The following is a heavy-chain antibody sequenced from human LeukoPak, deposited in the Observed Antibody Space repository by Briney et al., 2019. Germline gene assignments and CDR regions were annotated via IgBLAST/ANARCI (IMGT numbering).Heavy chain of an antibody. V-gene: IGHV4-39*01. D-gene: IGHD5-18*01. CDR1: GGSISSSSAY. J-gene: IGHJ4*02. CDR2: IYYSKDT. CDR3: VSPRGFSYGYFDY. Sequence: SETLSLTCTVSGGSISSSSAYWDWIRQPPGKGLEWIGSIYYSKDTYYNPSLKSRVTISADTSKNQFSLTLGSVSATDTAVYYCVSPRGFSYGYFDYWGQGTLVTVSS.